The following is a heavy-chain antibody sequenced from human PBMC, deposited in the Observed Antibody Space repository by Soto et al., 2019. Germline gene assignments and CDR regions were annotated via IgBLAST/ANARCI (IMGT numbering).Heavy chain of an antibody. CDR1: GGTFSSYA. V-gene: IGHV1-69*06. D-gene: IGHD2-15*01. Sequence: QVQLVQSGAEVKKPGSSVKVSCKASGGTFSSYAISWVRQAPGQGLEWMGGIIPIFGTANYAQKFQGRVTITADKSTSTAYMELSSLRSEDTAVYYCARYCSGGSCQRDYYYYYGMDVWGQGTMVTVSS. J-gene: IGHJ6*02. CDR2: IIPIFGTA. CDR3: ARYCSGGSCQRDYYYYYGMDV.